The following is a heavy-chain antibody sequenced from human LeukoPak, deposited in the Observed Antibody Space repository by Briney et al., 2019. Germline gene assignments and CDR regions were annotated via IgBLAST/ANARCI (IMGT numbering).Heavy chain of an antibody. Sequence: SETLSLTCTVSGDSISSYYWSWVRQPAGKGLEWIGRIHPSGSTNYNPSLKSRVTLSVDTSKNQFSLKLSSVTAADTAVYYCARDLRDDPVTMVRGVIGWGQGTLVTVSS. CDR1: GDSISSYY. CDR2: IHPSGST. CDR3: ARDLRDDPVTMVRGVIG. V-gene: IGHV4-4*07. J-gene: IGHJ4*02. D-gene: IGHD3-10*01.